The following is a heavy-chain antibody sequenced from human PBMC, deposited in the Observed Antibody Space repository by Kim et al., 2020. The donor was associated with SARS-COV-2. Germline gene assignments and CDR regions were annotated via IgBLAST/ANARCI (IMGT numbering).Heavy chain of an antibody. J-gene: IGHJ3*02. CDR1: GYSFTSYW. CDR3: ARHPYCGGDCYSGVRAFDI. V-gene: IGHV5-10-1*01. CDR2: IDPSDSYT. Sequence: GESLKISCKGSGYSFTSYWISWVRQMPGKGLEWMGRIDPSDSYTNYSPSFQGHVTISADKSISTAYLQWSSLKASDTAMYYCARHPYCGGDCYSGVRAFDIWGQGTMVTVSS. D-gene: IGHD2-21*01.